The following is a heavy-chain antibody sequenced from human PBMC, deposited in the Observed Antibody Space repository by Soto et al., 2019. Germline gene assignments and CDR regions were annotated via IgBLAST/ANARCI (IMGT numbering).Heavy chain of an antibody. CDR1: GFTFSSYG. D-gene: IGHD3-22*01. CDR3: ARDPFHYDSSPTWVGYYYYGMDV. Sequence: QPGGSLRLSCAASGFTFSSYGMHWVRQAPGKGLEWVAVIWYDGSNKYYADSVKGRFTISRDNSKNTLYLQMNSLRAEDTAVYYCARDPFHYDSSPTWVGYYYYGMDVWGQGTTVTVSS. CDR2: IWYDGSNK. V-gene: IGHV3-33*01. J-gene: IGHJ6*02.